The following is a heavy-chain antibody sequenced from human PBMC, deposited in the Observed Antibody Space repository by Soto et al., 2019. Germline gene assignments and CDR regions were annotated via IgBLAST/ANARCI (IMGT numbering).Heavy chain of an antibody. CDR1: GGSFSGYY. Sequence: QVQLQQWGAGLLKPSETLSLTCAVYGGSFSGYYWSWIRQPPGKGLEWIGEINHSGSTNNNPSLKSRVTISVDTSKNQFSLKLSSVTAADTAVYYCARAAPRYCSGGSCSSGRDYWGQGTLVTVSS. J-gene: IGHJ4*02. V-gene: IGHV4-34*01. D-gene: IGHD2-15*01. CDR3: ARAAPRYCSGGSCSSGRDY. CDR2: INHSGST.